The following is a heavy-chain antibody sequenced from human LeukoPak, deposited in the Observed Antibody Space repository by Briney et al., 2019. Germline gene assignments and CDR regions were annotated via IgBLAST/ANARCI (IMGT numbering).Heavy chain of an antibody. CDR2: ISAYNGNT. CDR3: ARGGYSGYDSEAFDI. J-gene: IGHJ3*02. V-gene: IGHV1-18*01. CDR1: GYTFTSYG. Sequence: GASVKVSCKASGYTFTSYGISWVRQAPGQGLEWMGWISAYNGNTNYAQKLQGRVTMTTDTSTSTAYMGLRSLRSDDTAVYYCARGGYSGYDSEAFDIWGQGTMVTVSS. D-gene: IGHD5-12*01.